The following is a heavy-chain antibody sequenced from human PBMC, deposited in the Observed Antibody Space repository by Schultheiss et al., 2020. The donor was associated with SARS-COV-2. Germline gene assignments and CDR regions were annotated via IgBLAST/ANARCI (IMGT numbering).Heavy chain of an antibody. CDR2: ISYDGSNK. J-gene: IGHJ4*02. V-gene: IGHV3-30*03. CDR1: GFTFSSYG. Sequence: AGSLRLSCAASGFTFSSYGMHWVRQAPGKGLEWVAVISYDGSNKYYADSVKGRFTISRDNSKNTLYLQMNSLRAEDTAVYYCARAAAGDYWGQGTLVTVSS. D-gene: IGHD6-13*01. CDR3: ARAAAGDY.